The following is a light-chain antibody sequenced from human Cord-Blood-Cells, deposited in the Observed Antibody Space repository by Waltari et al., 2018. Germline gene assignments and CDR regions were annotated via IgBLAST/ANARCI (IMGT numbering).Light chain of an antibody. CDR3: CPYAGSPWV. J-gene: IGLJ3*02. V-gene: IGLV2-11*01. Sequence: QSALTQPRSVPGSPGQSVTISCTGTSSDVGGYNYLSWYQQHPGKAPKLMIYDVSKRPSGVPDRFSGSKSGNTASLTISGLQAEDEADYYCCPYAGSPWVFGGGTKLTVL. CDR2: DVS. CDR1: SSDVGGYNY.